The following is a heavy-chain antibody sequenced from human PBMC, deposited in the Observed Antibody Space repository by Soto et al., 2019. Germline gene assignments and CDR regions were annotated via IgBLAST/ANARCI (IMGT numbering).Heavy chain of an antibody. CDR1: GYTFTGYY. Sequence: ASVKVSCKASGYTFTGYYMHWVRQAPGQGLEWMGWINPNSGGTNYAQKFQGWVTMTRDTSISTAYVELSRLRSDDTAVYYCARAAGGCSSTSCYSMDVWGQGTTVTVSS. CDR2: INPNSGGT. D-gene: IGHD2-2*01. J-gene: IGHJ6*02. CDR3: ARAAGGCSSTSCYSMDV. V-gene: IGHV1-2*04.